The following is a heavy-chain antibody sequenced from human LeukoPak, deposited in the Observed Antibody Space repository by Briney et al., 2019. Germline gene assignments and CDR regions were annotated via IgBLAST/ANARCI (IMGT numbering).Heavy chain of an antibody. D-gene: IGHD3-22*01. CDR3: ARDLSPYLEYYYDSSGYPDY. V-gene: IGHV1-2*02. J-gene: IGHJ4*02. CDR2: INPNSGGT. Sequence: ASVKASCKASGYTFTGYYMHWVRQAPGQGLEWMGWINPNSGGTNYAQKFQGRVTMTRDTSISTAYMELSRLRSDDTAVYYCARDLSPYLEYYYDSSGYPDYWGQGTLVTVSS. CDR1: GYTFTGYY.